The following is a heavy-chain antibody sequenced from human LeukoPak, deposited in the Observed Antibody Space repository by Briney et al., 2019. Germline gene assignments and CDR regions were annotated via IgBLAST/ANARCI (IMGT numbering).Heavy chain of an antibody. V-gene: IGHV1-24*01. D-gene: IGHD4-17*01. CDR2: LDPEDGEA. Sequence: EASVRVSCKVSGYTLSDLAMHWVRQAPGKGREWMGGLDPEDGEAIYAQPLKGRVTMTEDTSSDTAYMVLSSLRSEDTAVYYCATRNFGDYGAFDIWGQGTMVTVSS. CDR1: GYTLSDLA. J-gene: IGHJ3*02. CDR3: ATRNFGDYGAFDI.